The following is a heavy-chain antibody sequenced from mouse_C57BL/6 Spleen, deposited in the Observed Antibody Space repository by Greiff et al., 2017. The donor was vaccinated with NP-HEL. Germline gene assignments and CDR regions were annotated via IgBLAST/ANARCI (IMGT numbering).Heavy chain of an antibody. D-gene: IGHD1-1*01. V-gene: IGHV1-39*01. J-gene: IGHJ2*01. CDR2: INPNYGTT. Sequence: EVQLQQSGPELVKPGASVKISCKASGYSFTDYNMNWVKQSHGQSLEWIGVINPNYGTTSYNQKFKGKATLTEDQSSSTAYMQLNSLTSEDSAVYYCAKSYYGSSLYYFDDWGQGTTLTVSS. CDR1: GYSFTDYN. CDR3: AKSYYGSSLYYFDD.